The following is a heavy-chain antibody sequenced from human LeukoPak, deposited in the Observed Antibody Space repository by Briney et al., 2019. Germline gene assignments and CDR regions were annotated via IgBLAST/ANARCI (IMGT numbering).Heavy chain of an antibody. CDR3: ARGLWFGEPRYYFDY. D-gene: IGHD3-10*01. V-gene: IGHV1-18*01. J-gene: IGHJ4*02. Sequence: ASVRVSCKASGYTFTSYGISWVRQAPGQGLEWMGWISAYNGNTNYAQKLQGRVTMTTDTSTSTAYMELRSLRSDDTAVYYCARGLWFGEPRYYFDYWGQGTLVTVSS. CDR2: ISAYNGNT. CDR1: GYTFTSYG.